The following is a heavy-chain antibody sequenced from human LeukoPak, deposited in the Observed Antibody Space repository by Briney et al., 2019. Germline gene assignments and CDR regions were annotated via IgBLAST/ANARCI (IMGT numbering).Heavy chain of an antibody. D-gene: IGHD3-16*01. V-gene: IGHV3-7*01. J-gene: IGHJ1*01. CDR1: GFTFSSAW. CDR3: ADLGSRD. Sequence: GGSLRLSCAASGFTFSSAWMTWVRQAPGKGLEWVATIKDDGSDKYYVDSVKGRFTISRDNARKSLWLQMNSLRVEDTAMYYCADLGSRDWGQGTLVTVSS. CDR2: IKDDGSDK.